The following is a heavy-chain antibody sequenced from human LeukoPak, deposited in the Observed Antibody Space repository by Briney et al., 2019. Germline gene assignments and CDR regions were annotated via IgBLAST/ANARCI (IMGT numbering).Heavy chain of an antibody. D-gene: IGHD6-19*01. V-gene: IGHV3-48*03. J-gene: IGHJ6*03. CDR3: AIDGYRSYYYYMDV. Sequence: GGSLRLSCAASGFTFSDFEMNWVRQAPGKGLEWISFITGSGRSKYYEDSVEGRFTISRDNAKTTLFLQMDSLRVEDTAVYYCAIDGYRSYYYYMDVWGEGAAVTVSS. CDR2: ITGSGRSK. CDR1: GFTFSDFE.